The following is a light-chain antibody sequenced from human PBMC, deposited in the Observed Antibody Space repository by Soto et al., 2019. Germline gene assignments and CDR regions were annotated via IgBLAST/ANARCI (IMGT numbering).Light chain of an antibody. CDR3: CSFAGSNSWV. J-gene: IGLJ3*02. V-gene: IGLV2-8*01. CDR1: SSDVGGHNY. Sequence: QSALTQPPSASGSPGQSVTISCTGTSSDVGGHNYVSWYQQRPGKAPKLIIYEATRRPSGISNRFSGSKSGNTASLTISGLQAEDEADYYCCSFAGSNSWVFGGGTQLTVL. CDR2: EAT.